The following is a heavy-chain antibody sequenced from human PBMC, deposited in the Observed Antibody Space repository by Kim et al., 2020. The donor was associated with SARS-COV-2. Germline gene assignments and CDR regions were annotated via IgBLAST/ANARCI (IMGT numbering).Heavy chain of an antibody. CDR2: IIPVFGTT. Sequence: SVKVSCKASRGTFSSYAISWVRQAPGQGLEWMGGIIPVFGTTNYAQKFQGRVTITADKSTTTAYMDLSSLRSEDMALYYCATEGPAAGYFDYWGQGTQVTVSS. J-gene: IGHJ4*02. CDR3: ATEGPAAGYFDY. D-gene: IGHD6-13*01. CDR1: RGTFSSYA. V-gene: IGHV1-69*06.